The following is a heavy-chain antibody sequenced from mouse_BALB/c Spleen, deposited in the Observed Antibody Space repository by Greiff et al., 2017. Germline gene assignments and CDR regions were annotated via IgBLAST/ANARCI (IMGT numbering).Heavy chain of an antibody. V-gene: IGHV14-3*02. CDR1: GFNIKDTY. D-gene: IGHD2-4*01. Sequence: EVQLQESGAELVKPGASVKLSCTASGFNIKDTYMHWVKQRPEQGLEWIGRIDPANGNTKYDPKFQGKATITADTSSNTAYLQLSSLTSEDTAVYYCASDYDYGFAYWGQGTTLTVSS. CDR2: IDPANGNT. CDR3: ASDYDYGFAY. J-gene: IGHJ2*01.